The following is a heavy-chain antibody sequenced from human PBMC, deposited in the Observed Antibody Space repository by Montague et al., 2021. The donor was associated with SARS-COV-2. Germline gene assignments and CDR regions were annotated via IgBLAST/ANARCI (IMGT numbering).Heavy chain of an antibody. Sequence: CAISGDSVASNSVAWIWIRQSPSRGLEWLARTYYRSKWYNEYAVSVKSRINIIPDTSKNHLSLQVNSVTPEDTAVYYCAREGEWELQGPRHSSFYFAMDVWGQGTSVTVSS. CDR3: AREGEWELQGPRHSSFYFAMDV. J-gene: IGHJ6*02. D-gene: IGHD1-26*01. CDR2: TYYRSKWYN. CDR1: GDSVASNSVA. V-gene: IGHV6-1*01.